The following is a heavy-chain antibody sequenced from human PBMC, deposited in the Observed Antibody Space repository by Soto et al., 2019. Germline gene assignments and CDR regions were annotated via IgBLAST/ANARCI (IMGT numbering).Heavy chain of an antibody. CDR1: GYTFTSYY. CDR3: AREFITIFGVVMEDTYFDY. V-gene: IGHV1-46*01. J-gene: IGHJ4*02. D-gene: IGHD3-3*01. CDR2: INPSGGST. Sequence: ASVTVSCQASGYTFTSYYMHWVRQAPGQGLEWMGIINPSGGSTSYAQKFQGRVTMTRDTSTSTVYMELSSLRSEDTAVYYCAREFITIFGVVMEDTYFDYWGQGTLVTVSS.